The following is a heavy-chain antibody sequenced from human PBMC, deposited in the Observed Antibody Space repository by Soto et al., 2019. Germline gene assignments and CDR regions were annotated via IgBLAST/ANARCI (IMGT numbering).Heavy chain of an antibody. CDR1: GFTFSTYG. J-gene: IGHJ1*01. D-gene: IGHD7-27*01. V-gene: IGHV3-30*18. Sequence: GGSLRLSCAASGFTFSTYGMHWVRQAPGKGLEWVAVISYDGSNKYYADSVKGRFTISRDNSKNTLYLQMNSLRAEDTAVYYCAKAGYATNWGAEYLQHWGQGTLVTVSS. CDR3: AKAGYATNWGAEYLQH. CDR2: ISYDGSNK.